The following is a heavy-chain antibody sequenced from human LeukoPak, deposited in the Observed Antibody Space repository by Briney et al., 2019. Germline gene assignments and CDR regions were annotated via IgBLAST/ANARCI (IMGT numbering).Heavy chain of an antibody. Sequence: ASVKVSCKASGYTFTGYYMRWVRQAPGQGLEWMGWINPNSGGTNYAQKFQGRVTMTRDTSISTAYMELSRLRSDDTAVYYCARSPNTAMVPYYFDYWGQGTLVTVSS. CDR1: GYTFTGYY. J-gene: IGHJ4*02. CDR3: ARSPNTAMVPYYFDY. V-gene: IGHV1-2*02. CDR2: INPNSGGT. D-gene: IGHD5-18*01.